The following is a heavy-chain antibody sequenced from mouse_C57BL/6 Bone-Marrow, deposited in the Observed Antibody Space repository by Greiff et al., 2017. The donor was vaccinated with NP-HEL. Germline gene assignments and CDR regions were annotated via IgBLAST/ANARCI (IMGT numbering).Heavy chain of an antibody. CDR3: ARGDYGSSRFGYAMDY. CDR1: GYAFSSYW. D-gene: IGHD1-1*01. J-gene: IGHJ4*01. V-gene: IGHV1-80*01. Sequence: QVQLKQSGAELVKPGASVKISCKASGYAFSSYWMNWVKERPGKGLEWIGQIYPGDGDTKYNGKFKGKATLTADKSSNTAYMQVSSLTSEDSAVYFCARGDYGSSRFGYAMDYWGQGPSVTVSS. CDR2: IYPGDGDT.